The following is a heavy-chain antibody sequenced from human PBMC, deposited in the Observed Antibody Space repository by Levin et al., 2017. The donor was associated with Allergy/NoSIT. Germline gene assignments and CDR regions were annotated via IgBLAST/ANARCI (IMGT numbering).Heavy chain of an antibody. CDR1: GGSFSDYY. Sequence: SQTLSLTCAVYGGSFSDYYWSWIRQPPGKGLEWIGDVNQSGGTNYNPSLKTRLTISVDKSKKQLSLRLSSVIAADTAVYYCVRGPGVNAYYYYGMDVWGQGTTVTVSS. J-gene: IGHJ6*02. D-gene: IGHD2-8*01. V-gene: IGHV4-34*01. CDR3: VRGPGVNAYYYYGMDV. CDR2: VNQSGGT.